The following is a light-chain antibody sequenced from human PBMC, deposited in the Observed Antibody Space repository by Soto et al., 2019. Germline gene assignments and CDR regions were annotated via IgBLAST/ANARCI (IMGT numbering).Light chain of an antibody. V-gene: IGKV3D-15*01. CDR1: QSVNSN. J-gene: IGKJ3*01. CDR3: QQYNNWPLT. CDR2: GAS. Sequence: EVVMTQSPATLSVSPGERATLSCRASQSVNSNLAWYQQQPGQAPRLLIYGASIRATGIPARFSGSESGTEFTLTISSLQSEDFAVYYCQQYNNWPLTFGPGTEVDI.